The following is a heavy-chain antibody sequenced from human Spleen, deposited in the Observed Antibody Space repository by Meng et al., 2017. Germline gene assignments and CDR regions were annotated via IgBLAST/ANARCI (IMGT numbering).Heavy chain of an antibody. D-gene: IGHD4-11*01. J-gene: IGHJ4*02. CDR2: IVGRGGTT. CDR3: VPRTTYFDS. CDR1: GFSFSNYA. V-gene: IGHV3-23*01. Sequence: EVQLLESGGGLVQPGGSLRLSCAASGFSFSNYAMNWVRQAPGKGLEYISTIVGRGGTTYYADSVKGRLTISRDNSKNTLYLQMNSLRAEDTAVYYCVPRTTYFDSWGLGTLVTVSS.